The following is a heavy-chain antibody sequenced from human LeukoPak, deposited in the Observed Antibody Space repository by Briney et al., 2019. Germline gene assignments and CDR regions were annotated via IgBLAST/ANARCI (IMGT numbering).Heavy chain of an antibody. D-gene: IGHD3-22*01. CDR3: ARGPVRNYYDSSGSAFDI. Sequence: SVKVSCKASGATFSSYAISWVRQAPGQGLEWMGRIIPILGIANYAQKFQGRVTITADKSTSTAYMELSSLRSEDTAVYYRARGPVRNYYDSSGSAFDIWGQGTMVTVSS. J-gene: IGHJ3*02. CDR1: GATFSSYA. CDR2: IIPILGIA. V-gene: IGHV1-69*04.